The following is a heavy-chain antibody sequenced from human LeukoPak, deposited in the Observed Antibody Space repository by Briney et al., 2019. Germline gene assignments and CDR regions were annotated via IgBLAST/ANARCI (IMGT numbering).Heavy chain of an antibody. V-gene: IGHV3-23*01. CDR3: ARPPFRSSWYYFDY. CDR1: GFTFSSYA. Sequence: GGSLRLSYAASGFTFSSYAMSWVRQAPGKGLQWVSAISGSGASTYYADSVRGRFTISRDNSKSTLYLQMNSLRAEDTAVYYCARPPFRSSWYYFDYWGQGTLVTVSS. D-gene: IGHD6-13*01. J-gene: IGHJ4*02. CDR2: ISGSGAST.